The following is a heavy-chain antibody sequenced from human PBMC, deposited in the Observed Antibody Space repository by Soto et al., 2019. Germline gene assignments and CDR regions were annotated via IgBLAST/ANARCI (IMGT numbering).Heavy chain of an antibody. CDR3: TRGTDLLFCTSTSCPGIDV. CDR1: EFSIGNHW. Sequence: VGSLRLSCVGYEFSIGNHWMSWVRQAPEKGLEWVANIGQDGSQTYYLDSVRGRFTISRDNAKNSLFPQMNSLRVDDTAVYYCTRGTDLLFCTSTSCPGIDVWGQGTTVTVSS. CDR2: IGQDGSQT. J-gene: IGHJ6*02. D-gene: IGHD2-2*01. V-gene: IGHV3-7*03.